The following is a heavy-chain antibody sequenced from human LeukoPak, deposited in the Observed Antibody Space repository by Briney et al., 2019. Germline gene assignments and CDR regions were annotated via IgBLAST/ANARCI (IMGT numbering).Heavy chain of an antibody. Sequence: GGSLRLSCAASGFTFSSCAMHWVRQAPGKGLEWVAVISYDGSNKYYADSVKGRFTISRYNSKNTLYLQMNSLRAEDTTVYYCCAPSRYCSGGSCYPGAFDIWGQGTMVTVSS. J-gene: IGHJ3*02. CDR2: ISYDGSNK. D-gene: IGHD2-15*01. CDR3: CAPSRYCSGGSCYPGAFDI. CDR1: GFTFSSCA. V-gene: IGHV3-30*04.